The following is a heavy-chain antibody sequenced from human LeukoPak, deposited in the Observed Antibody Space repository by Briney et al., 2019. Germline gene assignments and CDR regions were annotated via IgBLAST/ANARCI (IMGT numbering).Heavy chain of an antibody. CDR2: ISSAGGT. Sequence: GGSLRLSCVTSGFSVSNNYMGWVRQAPGKGLEWVSVISSAGGTYYADSVKARFTISRDISKNTLFLLMNSLTVEDTAIYYCARVAYTCSWGERYYFDYWGQGTLVTVSS. V-gene: IGHV3-66*01. CDR1: GFSVSNNY. D-gene: IGHD2-15*01. J-gene: IGHJ4*02. CDR3: ARVAYTCSWGERYYFDY.